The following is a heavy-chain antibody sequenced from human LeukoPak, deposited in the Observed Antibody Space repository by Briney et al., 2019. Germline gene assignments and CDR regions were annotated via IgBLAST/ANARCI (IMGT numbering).Heavy chain of an antibody. Sequence: PGGSLRLSCAASGFTFSSYGMHWVRQAPGKGLERVAVIWYDGSNKYYADSVKGRFTISRDNSKNTLYLQMNSLGAEDTAVYYCARDRGTVPAAIFGYWGQGTLVTVSS. CDR3: ARDRGTVPAAIFGY. D-gene: IGHD2-2*01. V-gene: IGHV3-33*01. CDR1: GFTFSSYG. CDR2: IWYDGSNK. J-gene: IGHJ4*02.